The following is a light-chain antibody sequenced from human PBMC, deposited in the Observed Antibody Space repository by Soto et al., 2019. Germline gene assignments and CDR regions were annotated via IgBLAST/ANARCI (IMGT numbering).Light chain of an antibody. CDR1: QSVLYSSNNKNY. CDR3: QQDYSTPQT. CDR2: WAT. Sequence: DIVMTQSPDSLAVSLGERATINCKSSQSVLYSSNNKNYLAWYQQKPGQPPKLLIYWATTRESGVPDRFSGSGSATDFTLTISSLQAEEVAVYYCQQDYSTPQTFGPGTKVDIK. J-gene: IGKJ3*01. V-gene: IGKV4-1*01.